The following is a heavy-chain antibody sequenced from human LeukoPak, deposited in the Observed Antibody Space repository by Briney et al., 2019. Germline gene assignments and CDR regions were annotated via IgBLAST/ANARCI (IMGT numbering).Heavy chain of an antibody. J-gene: IGHJ4*02. CDR2: TYYRSKWHN. D-gene: IGHD4-11*01. CDR3: AGTTDYSSFLAY. CDR1: GDSVSSSSAV. V-gene: IGHV6-1*01. Sequence: SQTLSLTCAVSGDSVSSSSAVWNWIRQSPSRGLEWLGRTYYRSKWHNEYAESVKSRISITSDTSKNQFSLQLNSVTPEDTAEYYCAGTTDYSSFLAYWGQGTLVTVSS.